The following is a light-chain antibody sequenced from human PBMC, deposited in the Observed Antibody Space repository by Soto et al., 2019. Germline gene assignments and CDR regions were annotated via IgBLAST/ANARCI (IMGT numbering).Light chain of an antibody. J-gene: IGKJ1*01. Sequence: DIQMTQSPSTLSASVGDRVTITCRASQSISSWLAWYQQKPGKAPKLLIYDASSLESGVPSRFSGSGSGTEFAPTSSSLQPDDFATYYFQQYNSYWTFGQGTKVEIK. V-gene: IGKV1-5*01. CDR2: DAS. CDR3: QQYNSYWT. CDR1: QSISSW.